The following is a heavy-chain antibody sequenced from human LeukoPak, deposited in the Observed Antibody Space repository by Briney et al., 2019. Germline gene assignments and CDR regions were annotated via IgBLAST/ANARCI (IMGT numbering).Heavy chain of an antibody. CDR1: GGSIRSSSYY. J-gene: IGHJ4*02. V-gene: IGHV4-39*07. CDR2: IYYSGST. CDR3: ASPSTVGATSISFDY. Sequence: SETLSLTCTVSGGSIRSSSYYWGWIRQPPGKGLEWIGSIYYSGSTYYNPSLKSRVTISVDTSKNQFSLKLSSVTAADTAVYYCASPSTVGATSISFDYWGQGTLVTVSS. D-gene: IGHD1-26*01.